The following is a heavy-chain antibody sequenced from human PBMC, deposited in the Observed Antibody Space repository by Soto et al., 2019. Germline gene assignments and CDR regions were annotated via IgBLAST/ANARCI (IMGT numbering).Heavy chain of an antibody. CDR2: ISSSSSTI. V-gene: IGHV3-48*01. CDR3: ARGEMSGYSYLYGMDV. CDR1: GFTFSSYS. J-gene: IGHJ6*02. Sequence: EVQLLESGGGLVQPGGSLRLSCAASGFTFSSYSMNWVRQAPGKGLEWVSYISSSSSTIYYADSVKGRFTISRDNAKNSLYLQMNSLRAEDTAVYYCARGEMSGYSYLYGMDVWGQGTTVTVSS. D-gene: IGHD5-18*01.